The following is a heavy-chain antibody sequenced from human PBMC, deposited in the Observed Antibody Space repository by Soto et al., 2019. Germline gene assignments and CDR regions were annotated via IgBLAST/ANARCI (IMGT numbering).Heavy chain of an antibody. D-gene: IGHD3-22*01. Sequence: PXETLSVTCSVSGYPINTDYYWCLIRQPAVKVLAWIGHIYDTGGTFYSSSLKSRLALPVDTSKNQFSQRLSSVTAADTAVYYCARDTASKDYDSHSYYPHFDYWGQGALVTVSS. CDR2: IYDTGGT. V-gene: IGHV4-30-4*01. CDR3: ARDTASKDYDSHSYYPHFDY. CDR1: GYPINTDYY. J-gene: IGHJ4*02.